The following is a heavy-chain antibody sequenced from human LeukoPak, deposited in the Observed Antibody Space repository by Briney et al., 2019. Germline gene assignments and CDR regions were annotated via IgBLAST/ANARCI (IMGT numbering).Heavy chain of an antibody. J-gene: IGHJ6*02. Sequence: SETLSLTCTVSGGSISSGGYYWSWIRQHPGKGLEWIGYIYYSGSTYYNPSLKSRVTISVDTSKNQFSLKLSSVTAADTAVYYCARNQGIAARPPYYYYCGMDVWGQGTTVTVSS. CDR2: IYYSGST. CDR1: GGSISSGGYY. CDR3: ARNQGIAARPPYYYYCGMDV. D-gene: IGHD6-6*01. V-gene: IGHV4-31*03.